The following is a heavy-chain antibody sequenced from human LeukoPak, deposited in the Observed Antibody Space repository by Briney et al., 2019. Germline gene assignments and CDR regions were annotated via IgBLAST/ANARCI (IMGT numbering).Heavy chain of an antibody. CDR2: ISYDGSNK. J-gene: IGHJ6*04. D-gene: IGHD6-13*01. CDR3: ARDKYSSSWPYSMDV. Sequence: GGSLRLSCAASGFTFSSYAMHWVRQAPGKGLEWVAVISYDGSNKYYADSVKGRFTISRDNSKNTLYLQMNSLRAEDTAVYYCARDKYSSSWPYSMDVWGKGTTVTVSS. CDR1: GFTFSSYA. V-gene: IGHV3-30*04.